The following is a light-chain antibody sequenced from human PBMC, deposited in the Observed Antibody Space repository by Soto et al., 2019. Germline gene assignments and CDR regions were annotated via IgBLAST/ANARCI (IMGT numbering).Light chain of an antibody. J-gene: IGKJ3*01. CDR1: QSISSW. V-gene: IGKV1-5*03. Sequence: DIQMTQSPSTLSASVGDRVTITCRASQSISSWLAWYQQKPGKAPKLLIYKASTLESGVPSRFTGSGSGTEFTLTISRLEPEDFAVYYCQLCGSSPPFTFGPGTKVEIK. CDR2: KAS. CDR3: QLCGSSPPFT.